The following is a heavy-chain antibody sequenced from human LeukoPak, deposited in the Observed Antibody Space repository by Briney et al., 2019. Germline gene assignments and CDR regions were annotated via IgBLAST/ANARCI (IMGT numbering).Heavy chain of an antibody. CDR3: ARDFGWLSGFDN. Sequence: GGSLRLSCAASGFTFSSYAIHWVRQAPGKGLEWVAIISYDGTNKYYADSVRGRFTISRDNSKNTLYLQMDSLRAEDTAVYYCARDFGWLSGFDNWGQGTLVTVSS. CDR1: GFTFSSYA. CDR2: ISYDGTNK. J-gene: IGHJ4*02. V-gene: IGHV3-30-3*01. D-gene: IGHD3-9*01.